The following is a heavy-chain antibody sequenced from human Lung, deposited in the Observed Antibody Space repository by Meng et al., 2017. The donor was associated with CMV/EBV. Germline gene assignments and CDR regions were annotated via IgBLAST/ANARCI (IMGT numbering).Heavy chain of an antibody. CDR3: ARDVSPRSSAYFAIYYFYALDV. J-gene: IGHJ6*02. V-gene: IGHV3-21*01. CDR2: ISNSGAYI. CDR1: GFTFSSYS. Sequence: GESLKISCAASGFTFSSYSMNWVRQAPGKGLEWVSSISNSGAYIYYADSVKGRFTISRDNAQNSLFLHMNSLRAEDSAVYYCARDVSPRSSAYFAIYYFYALDVWGQGNXVNGAS. D-gene: IGHD2-21*01.